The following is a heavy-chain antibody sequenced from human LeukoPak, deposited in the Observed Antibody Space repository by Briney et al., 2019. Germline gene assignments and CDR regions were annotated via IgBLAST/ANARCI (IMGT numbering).Heavy chain of an antibody. CDR3: AIMHPYYDGSGYWVQ. J-gene: IGHJ4*02. V-gene: IGHV3-23*01. Sequence: PRESLRLSCAASGFTFSSYAMSWVRQAPGKGLEWVSGISTSGGSSPYADSVKGRFTISRDNPRNTLYMQMNSLRAEDTALYYCAIMHPYYDGSGYWVQWGQGTLVTVSS. CDR1: GFTFSSYA. D-gene: IGHD3-22*01. CDR2: ISTSGGSS.